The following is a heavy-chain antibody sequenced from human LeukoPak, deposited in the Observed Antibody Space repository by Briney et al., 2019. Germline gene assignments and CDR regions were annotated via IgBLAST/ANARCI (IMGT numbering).Heavy chain of an antibody. Sequence: SETLSLTCTVSGGSISSYYWSWLRQPPGKGLELIGYIYYSGTTNYNPSLKSRVTISVDTSKNQFSLKLSSVTAADTAVYYCARVSWFPGTSYYYMDVWGKGTTVTVSS. D-gene: IGHD1-1*01. CDR2: IYYSGTT. J-gene: IGHJ6*03. CDR3: ARVSWFPGTSYYYMDV. CDR1: GGSISSYY. V-gene: IGHV4-59*01.